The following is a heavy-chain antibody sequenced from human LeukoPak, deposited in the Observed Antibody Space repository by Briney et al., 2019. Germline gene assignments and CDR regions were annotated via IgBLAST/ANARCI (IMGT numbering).Heavy chain of an antibody. V-gene: IGHV4-61*02. J-gene: IGHJ4*02. D-gene: IGHD6-19*01. CDR2: IYTSEST. CDR1: GGSISSGSYY. Sequence: PSETLSLTCTVSGGSISSGSYYWSWIRQPAGKGLEWIGRIYTSESTNYNPSLKSRVTISVDTSKNQFSLKLSSVTAADTAVYYCARDSALYSSGWLFDYWGQGTLVTVSS. CDR3: ARDSALYSSGWLFDY.